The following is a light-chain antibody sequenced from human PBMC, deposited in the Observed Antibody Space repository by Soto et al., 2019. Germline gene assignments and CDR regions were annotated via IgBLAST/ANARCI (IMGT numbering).Light chain of an antibody. CDR2: GAS. Sequence: EIVLTQSPGTLSLSPGERATLSCRASQSVSSNYLAWYQQEPGQAPRLLIYGASSRATGSPPRFSGSGSGTDFTLTISSLEPEDSAVYYCQQRHMWPITFGQGTRLEIK. V-gene: IGKV3D-20*02. CDR1: QSVSSNY. CDR3: QQRHMWPIT. J-gene: IGKJ5*01.